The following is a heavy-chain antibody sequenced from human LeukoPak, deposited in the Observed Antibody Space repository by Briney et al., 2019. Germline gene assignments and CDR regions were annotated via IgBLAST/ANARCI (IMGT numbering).Heavy chain of an antibody. V-gene: IGHV1-2*02. CDR3: ARDQTVTTQFDY. CDR2: INPNSGGT. D-gene: IGHD4-17*01. Sequence: ASVKVSCKASGYTFTGYYMHWVRQAPGQGLEWMGWINPNSGGTNYAQKFQGRVTMTRDTSISTAYMELSRLRSDDTAVYYCARDQTVTTQFDYWGQGTLVTVSS. J-gene: IGHJ4*02. CDR1: GYTFTGYY.